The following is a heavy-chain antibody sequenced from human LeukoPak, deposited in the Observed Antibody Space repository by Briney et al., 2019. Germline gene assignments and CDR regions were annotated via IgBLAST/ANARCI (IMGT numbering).Heavy chain of an antibody. CDR3: ARTAGYCSSTSCYDGTKFDY. CDR1: GYTFTSYG. CDR2: ISAYNGNT. D-gene: IGHD2-2*01. V-gene: IGHV1-18*01. J-gene: IGHJ4*02. Sequence: ASVKVSCKASGYTFTSYGISWVRQAPGQGLEWMGWISAYNGNTNYAQKLQGRVTMTTDTSTSTAYMELRSLRSDDTAVYYCARTAGYCSSTSCYDGTKFDYWGQGTLVTVSS.